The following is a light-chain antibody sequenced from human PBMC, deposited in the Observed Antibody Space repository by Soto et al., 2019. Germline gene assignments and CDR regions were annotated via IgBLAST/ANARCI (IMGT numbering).Light chain of an antibody. CDR1: SNDVGGYNY. J-gene: IGLJ1*01. CDR3: SSYTSSSYTSSSTLYV. V-gene: IGLV2-14*01. CDR2: DVS. Sequence: QSALTQPASVSGSPGQSITISCTGTSNDVGGYNYVSWYQQNPGKAPKLMIYDVSNRPSGVSNRFSGSKSGNTASLTISGLQAEDEADYYCSSYTSSSYTSSSTLYVFGTGTKLTVL.